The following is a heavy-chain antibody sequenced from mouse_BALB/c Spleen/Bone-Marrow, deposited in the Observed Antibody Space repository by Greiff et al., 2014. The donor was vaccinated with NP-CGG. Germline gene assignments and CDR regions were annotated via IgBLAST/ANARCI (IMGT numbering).Heavy chain of an antibody. D-gene: IGHD2-4*01. CDR3: PLYYDYDVGY. CDR1: GFNIKDTY. CDR2: IDPANGNT. J-gene: IGHJ2*01. Sequence: VQLQQSGAELVKPGASVKLSCTASGFNIKDTYMHWVKQRPEQGLEWIGRIDPANGNTKYDPKFQGKATIAADTSSNTAYLQLSSLTSEDTAVYYCPLYYDYDVGYWGQGTTLTVSS. V-gene: IGHV14-3*02.